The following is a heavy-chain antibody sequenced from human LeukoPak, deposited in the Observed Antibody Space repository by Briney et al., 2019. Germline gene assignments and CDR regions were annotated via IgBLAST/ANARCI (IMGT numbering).Heavy chain of an antibody. CDR1: GGTFSSYA. V-gene: IGHV1-46*01. Sequence: ASVKVSCKASGGTFSSYAISWVRQAPGQGLEWMGIINPSGGSTSYAQKFQGRVTMTRDTSTSTVYMELSSLRSEDTAVYYCARLYGDYGGADYWGQGTLVTVSS. CDR2: INPSGGST. D-gene: IGHD4-17*01. CDR3: ARLYGDYGGADY. J-gene: IGHJ4*02.